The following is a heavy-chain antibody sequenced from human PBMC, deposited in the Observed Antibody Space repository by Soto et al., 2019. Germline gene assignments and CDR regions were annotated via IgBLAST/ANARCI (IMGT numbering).Heavy chain of an antibody. V-gene: IGHV3-30-3*01. Sequence: GGSLRLSCAASGFTFSSYAMHWVRQAPGKGLEWVAVISYDGSNKYYADSVKGRFTISRDNSKNTLYLQMNSLRAEDTAVYYCSCYTSFNYYGMDVWGQGTTVTVSS. J-gene: IGHJ6*02. CDR1: GFTFSSYA. CDR3: SCYTSFNYYGMDV. CDR2: ISYDGSNK. D-gene: IGHD2-2*02.